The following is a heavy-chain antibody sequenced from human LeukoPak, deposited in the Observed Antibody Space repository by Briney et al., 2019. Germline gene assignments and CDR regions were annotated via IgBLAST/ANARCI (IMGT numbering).Heavy chain of an antibody. CDR3: ARVGRDGYNLNWFDP. V-gene: IGHV4-34*01. CDR1: GGSFSGYY. D-gene: IGHD5-24*01. CDR2: INHSGST. Sequence: PSETLSLTCAVYGGSFSGYYWSWIRQPPGKGLEWIGEINHSGSTNYNPSLKSRVTISVDTSKNQFSLKLSSVTAADTAVYYCARVGRDGYNLNWFDPWGQGTLVTVSS. J-gene: IGHJ5*02.